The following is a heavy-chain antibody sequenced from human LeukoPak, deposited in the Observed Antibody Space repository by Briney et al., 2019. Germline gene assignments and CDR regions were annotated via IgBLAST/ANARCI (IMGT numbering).Heavy chain of an antibody. J-gene: IGHJ4*02. CDR1: GFTFSSYS. D-gene: IGHD5-24*01. V-gene: IGHV3-48*01. CDR2: ISSSSSTI. Sequence: HTGGSLRLSCAASGFTFSSYSMNWVRQAPGKGLEWVSYISSSSSTIYYADSVKGRFTISRDNAKNSLYLQMNSLRAEDTAVYYCARDDGGYNPVFDYWGQGTLVTVSS. CDR3: ARDDGGYNPVFDY.